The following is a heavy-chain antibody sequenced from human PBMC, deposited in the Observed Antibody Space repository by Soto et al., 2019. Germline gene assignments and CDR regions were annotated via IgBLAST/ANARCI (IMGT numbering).Heavy chain of an antibody. V-gene: IGHV3-30*18. CDR1: GFTFSSYG. J-gene: IGHJ6*02. Sequence: GGSLRLSCAASGFTFSSYGMHWVRQAPGKGLEWVAVISYDGSNKYYADSVKGRFTISRDNSKNTLYLQMNSLRAEDTAVYYCAKDDTQTTVTTNYYYGMDVWGQGTTVTVSS. CDR3: AKDDTQTTVTTNYYYGMDV. D-gene: IGHD4-4*01. CDR2: ISYDGSNK.